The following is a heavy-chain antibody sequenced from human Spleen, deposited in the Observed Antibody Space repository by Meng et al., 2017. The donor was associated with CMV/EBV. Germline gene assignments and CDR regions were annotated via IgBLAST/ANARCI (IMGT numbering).Heavy chain of an antibody. D-gene: IGHD6-6*01. J-gene: IGHJ4*02. CDR1: GFTFAGYA. CDR3: AKSTYSSSSRNFDS. Sequence: ASGFTFAGYAMSWVRQAPGKGLEWVSTITSSGGSTSYADSVQGRFTISRDNSKSTLYLQMNSLRAEDTAVYYCAKSTYSSSSRNFDSWGQGTLVTVSS. V-gene: IGHV3-23*01. CDR2: ITSSGGST.